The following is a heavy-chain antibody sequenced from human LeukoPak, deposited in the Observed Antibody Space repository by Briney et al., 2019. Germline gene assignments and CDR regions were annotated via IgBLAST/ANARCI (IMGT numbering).Heavy chain of an antibody. CDR3: ARYVEMATISYFDY. V-gene: IGHV5-51*01. J-gene: IGHJ4*02. CDR2: IYPGDSDT. D-gene: IGHD5-24*01. Sequence: GESRKISCKGSGYSFTSYWIGWVRQMPGKGLEGMGVIYPGDSDTRYSPSFQGQVTISADKSISNAYLQWSSLKASDTAMYYCARYVEMATISYFDYWGQGTLVTVSS. CDR1: GYSFTSYW.